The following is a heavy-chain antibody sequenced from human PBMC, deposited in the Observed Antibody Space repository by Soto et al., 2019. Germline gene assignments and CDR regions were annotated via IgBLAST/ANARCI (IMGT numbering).Heavy chain of an antibody. CDR3: ASTGTTRSYDAFDI. Sequence: KLGGSLRLSCAASGFTFSSYSMNWVRQAPGKGLEWVSSISSSSSYIYYADSVKGRFTISRDNAKNSLYLQMKSLRAEDTAVYYCASTGTTRSYDAFDIWGQGTMVTVSS. V-gene: IGHV3-21*01. J-gene: IGHJ3*02. D-gene: IGHD1-1*01. CDR1: GFTFSSYS. CDR2: ISSSSSYI.